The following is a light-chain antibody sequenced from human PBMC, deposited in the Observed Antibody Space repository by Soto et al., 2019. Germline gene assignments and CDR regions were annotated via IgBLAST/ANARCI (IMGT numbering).Light chain of an antibody. J-gene: IGKJ1*01. CDR3: QQYNSYSPT. Sequence: DIQMTQSPSSLSASVGDRVTITCRASQGISTYLNWYQQKPGKAPKLLIYAASSLQSGVPSRFSGSGSETDFTLTISSLQPEDFATYYCQQYNSYSPTFGQGTKV. CDR1: QGISTY. V-gene: IGKV1-39*01. CDR2: AAS.